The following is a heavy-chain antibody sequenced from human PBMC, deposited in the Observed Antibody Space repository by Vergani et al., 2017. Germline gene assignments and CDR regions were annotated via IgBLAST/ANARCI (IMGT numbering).Heavy chain of an antibody. CDR2: IYPGDSDT. CDR1: RYSFTSYW. J-gene: IGHJ5*02. V-gene: IGHV5-51*03. Sequence: EVQLVQSGAEVKKPGESLKISCKGSRYSFTSYWIGWVRQMPGKGLEWMGIIYPGDSDTRYSPSFKGQVTISADKSISTAYMQWSSLKASDTAMYYCARSIVVVSGWFDPWGQGTLVTVSS. CDR3: ARSIVVVSGWFDP. D-gene: IGHD2-2*01.